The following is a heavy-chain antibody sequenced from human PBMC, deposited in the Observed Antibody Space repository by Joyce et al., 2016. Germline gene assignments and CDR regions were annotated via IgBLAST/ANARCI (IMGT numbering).Heavy chain of an antibody. J-gene: IGHJ6*03. CDR2: VYFGVNT. Sequence: QMQLQESGPGLVKPSETLSLTCTVSGGSISRNFYYWGWIRQSPGKGLEWIANVYFGVNTYYNTSLQSRATISVDTSKNQFSLKLRSVTAADTAVYYCAGRHCTSSNCQSYYYYFMDVWGKGTTVTVSS. V-gene: IGHV4-39*01. CDR1: GGSISRNFYY. D-gene: IGHD2-2*01. CDR3: AGRHCTSSNCQSYYYYFMDV.